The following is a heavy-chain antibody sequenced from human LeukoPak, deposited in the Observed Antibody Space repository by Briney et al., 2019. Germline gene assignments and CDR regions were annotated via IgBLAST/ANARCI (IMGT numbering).Heavy chain of an antibody. CDR1: GYTYTSYY. D-gene: IGHD6-19*01. Sequence: ASVKVSCKASGYTYTSYYMHWVRQAPGQGLEWMGIINPSGGSTSYAQKFQGRVTITTDESTSTAYMELSSLRSEDTAVYYCARDFNVAGISFGWFDPWGQGTLVTVSS. V-gene: IGHV1-46*01. CDR2: INPSGGST. CDR3: ARDFNVAGISFGWFDP. J-gene: IGHJ5*02.